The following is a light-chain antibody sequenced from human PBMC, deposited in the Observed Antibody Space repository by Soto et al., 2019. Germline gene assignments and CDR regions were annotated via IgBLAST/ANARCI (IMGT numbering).Light chain of an antibody. CDR3: LQRFDWPLT. CDR2: DAS. Sequence: EIVLTQSPATLSLSPGEGATLSCRASHSISTYLGWYQQKPGQAPRLLIYDASNRATGIPARFSGSGSGTDFTLTISSLEPEDFAVYYCLQRFDWPLTFGGGTRLEIK. J-gene: IGKJ4*01. V-gene: IGKV3-11*01. CDR1: HSISTY.